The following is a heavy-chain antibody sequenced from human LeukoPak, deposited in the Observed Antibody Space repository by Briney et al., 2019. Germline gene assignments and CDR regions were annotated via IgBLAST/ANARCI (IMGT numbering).Heavy chain of an antibody. CDR3: PKDAVGATAYYFDY. D-gene: IGHD1-26*01. Sequence: GGSLRLSCAASGFTFSDYYMSCIRQAPGKGLEWVSAISSSGGTYYAGSVRGRFTISRDNSKNTLYLQMNSLSAEDTAVYYCPKDAVGATAYYFDYWGQGTLVTVSS. J-gene: IGHJ4*02. CDR1: GFTFSDYY. CDR2: ISSSGGT. V-gene: IGHV3-23*01.